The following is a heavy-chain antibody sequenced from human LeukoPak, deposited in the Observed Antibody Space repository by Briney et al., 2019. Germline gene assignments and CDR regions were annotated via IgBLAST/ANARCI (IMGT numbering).Heavy chain of an antibody. CDR3: ARPLYYYGSGSYSDYGMDV. V-gene: IGHV5-51*01. D-gene: IGHD3-10*01. CDR2: IYPGDSET. Sequence: GESLKISCKGSGYIFTSYWIGWVRQMPGKGLEWMGIIYPGDSETRYSPSFQGQVTISADKSIGTAYLQWSSLKASDTAMYYCARPLYYYGSGSYSDYGMDVWGQGTTVTVSS. CDR1: GYIFTSYW. J-gene: IGHJ6*02.